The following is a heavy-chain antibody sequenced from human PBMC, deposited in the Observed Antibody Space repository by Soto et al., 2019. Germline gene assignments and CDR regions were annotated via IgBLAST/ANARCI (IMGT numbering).Heavy chain of an antibody. Sequence: QVQLVESGGGVVQPGRSLRLSCAASGFTFSSYGMHWVRQAPGKGLEWVTIISYDGTSVYYADSVKGRFTISRDNSKNTLYLQMNSLRAEDTAVYYCVRDSLAFCVRTSCPEGMDVWGQGTTVTVSS. CDR3: VRDSLAFCVRTSCPEGMDV. D-gene: IGHD2-2*01. CDR2: ISYDGTSV. CDR1: GFTFSSYG. J-gene: IGHJ6*02. V-gene: IGHV3-30*03.